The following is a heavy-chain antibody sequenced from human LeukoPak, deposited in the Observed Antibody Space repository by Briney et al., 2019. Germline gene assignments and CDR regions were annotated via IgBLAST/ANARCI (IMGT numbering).Heavy chain of an antibody. Sequence: PGGSLRLSCAASGFTFSSYAMSWVRQAPGKGLEWVSAISGSGGSTYYADSVKGRFTISRDNSKNTLYLQMNSLRAEDTAVYYCAKDQRHDYGLSNAFDIWGQGTMVTVSS. CDR3: AKDQRHDYGLSNAFDI. V-gene: IGHV3-23*01. D-gene: IGHD4-17*01. J-gene: IGHJ3*02. CDR1: GFTFSSYA. CDR2: ISGSGGST.